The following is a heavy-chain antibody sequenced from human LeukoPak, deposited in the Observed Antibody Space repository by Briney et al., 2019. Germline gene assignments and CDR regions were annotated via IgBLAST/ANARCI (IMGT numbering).Heavy chain of an antibody. CDR3: ATASSSYEHYYYYGMDV. CDR2: IIPILGIA. Sequence: SVKVSCKASGGTFSSYAISWVRQAPGQGLEWMGRIIPILGIANYAQKVTGRVTITADKSTSTAYMELSSLRSEDTAVYYCATASSSYEHYYYYGMDVWGQGTTVTVSS. J-gene: IGHJ6*02. D-gene: IGHD6-6*01. CDR1: GGTFSSYA. V-gene: IGHV1-69*04.